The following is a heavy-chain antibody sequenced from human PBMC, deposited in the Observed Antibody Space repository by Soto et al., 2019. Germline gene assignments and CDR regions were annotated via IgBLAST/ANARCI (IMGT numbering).Heavy chain of an antibody. CDR2: ISGSGTNT. CDR3: AKDGFGGASDY. D-gene: IGHD3-3*01. V-gene: IGHV3-23*01. J-gene: IGHJ4*02. Sequence: EVQLLESGGGFAQPGGSLRLSCAASGFTFSSYAMHWVRQAPGRGMEWVSTISGSGTNTYYADSVQGRFTISRDNSQNTLFLQMTSLRVDDAATYYCAKDGFGGASDYWGQGTHVTVSS. CDR1: GFTFSSYA.